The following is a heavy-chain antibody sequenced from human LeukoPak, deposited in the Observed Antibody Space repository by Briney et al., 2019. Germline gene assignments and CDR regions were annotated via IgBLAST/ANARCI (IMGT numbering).Heavy chain of an antibody. Sequence: SVKVSCXASGGTFSSYAISWVRQAPGQGLEWMGGIIPIFGTANYAQKFQGRVTITADESTSTAYMELSSLRSEDTAVYYCARGTAPTYYYYYYYMDVWGKGTTVTVSS. CDR1: GGTFSSYA. J-gene: IGHJ6*03. V-gene: IGHV1-69*01. CDR2: IIPIFGTA. D-gene: IGHD2-21*02. CDR3: ARGTAPTYYYYYYYMDV.